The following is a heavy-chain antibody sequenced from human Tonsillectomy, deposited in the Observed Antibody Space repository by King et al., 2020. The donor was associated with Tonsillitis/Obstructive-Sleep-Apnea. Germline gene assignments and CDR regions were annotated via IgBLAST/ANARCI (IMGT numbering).Heavy chain of an antibody. J-gene: IGHJ4*02. D-gene: IGHD6-6*01. CDR1: GFTFDDYA. CDR3: AKDEEYSSSANFDY. V-gene: IGHV3-9*01. CDR2: ISWNSGSI. Sequence: VQLVESGGGLVQPGRSLRLSCAASGFTFDDYAMHWVRQAPGKGLEWVSGISWNSGSIGYADSVKGRFTISRDNAKNSLYLQMNSLRAEDTALYYSAKDEEYSSSANFDYWGQGTLVTVSS.